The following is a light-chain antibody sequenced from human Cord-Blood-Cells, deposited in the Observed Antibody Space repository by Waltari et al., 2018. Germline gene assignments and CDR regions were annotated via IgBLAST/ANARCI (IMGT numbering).Light chain of an antibody. CDR1: QSISSY. CDR2: AAS. CDR3: QQSYSTPRT. J-gene: IGKJ1*01. V-gene: IGKV1-39*01. Sequence: DTQMTQSPSSLSALLGDRVTITCRASQSISSYLNWYQQKPGKAPKLLIYAASSLQSWVPSRFSGSGSVTDFTLTISSLQPEDFATYYCQQSYSTPRTFGQGTKVEIK.